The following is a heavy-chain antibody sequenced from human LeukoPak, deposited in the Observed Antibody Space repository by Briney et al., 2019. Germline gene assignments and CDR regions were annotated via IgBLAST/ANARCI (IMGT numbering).Heavy chain of an antibody. Sequence: ASVKVSCKASGYTFTSYGISWVRQAPGQGLEWMGWISAYNGNTNYAQKLQGRVTMTTDTSTSTAYMELRSLRSDDTAVYYCARDLEWLYPGGAFDIWGQGTMVTVSS. D-gene: IGHD3-3*01. CDR2: ISAYNGNT. CDR1: GYTFTSYG. J-gene: IGHJ3*02. V-gene: IGHV1-18*01. CDR3: ARDLEWLYPGGAFDI.